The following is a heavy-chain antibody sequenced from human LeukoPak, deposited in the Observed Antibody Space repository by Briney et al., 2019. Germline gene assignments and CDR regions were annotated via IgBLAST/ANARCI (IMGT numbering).Heavy chain of an antibody. CDR1: GYTFTSYD. J-gene: IGHJ5*02. D-gene: IGHD2-8*01. CDR3: ARGRGYCTNGVCYSKGFDP. V-gene: IGHV1-8*01. Sequence: ASVKVSCKASGYTFTSYDINCVRQATGQGLEWMGWMNPNSGNTGYAQKFQGRVTMTRNTSISTAYMELSSLRSEDTAVYYCARGRGYCTNGVCYSKGFDPWGQGTLVTVSS. CDR2: MNPNSGNT.